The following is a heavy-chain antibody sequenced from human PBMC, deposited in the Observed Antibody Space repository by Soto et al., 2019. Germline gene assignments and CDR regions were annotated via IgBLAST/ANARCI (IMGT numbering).Heavy chain of an antibody. CDR2: VYYSGTT. D-gene: IGHD5-12*01. Sequence: SETLSLTCTVSGGSISSSISFWAWIRQPPGKGLEWIGNVYYSGTTYYNPSLKSRVTISVDTSKNQFSLELNSLTAADTAVYYCARWSWITPQHDVWGQGALVTVSS. V-gene: IGHV4-39*07. J-gene: IGHJ4*02. CDR1: GGSISSSISF. CDR3: ARWSWITPQHDV.